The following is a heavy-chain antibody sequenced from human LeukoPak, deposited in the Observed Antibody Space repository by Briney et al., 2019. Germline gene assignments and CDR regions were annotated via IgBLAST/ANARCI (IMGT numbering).Heavy chain of an antibody. CDR1: GFTFSSYA. CDR3: ASSRRGYDTGWNYFDY. D-gene: IGHD6-19*01. V-gene: IGHV3-23*01. Sequence: QPGGSLRLSCAASGFTFSSYAMSWVRQAPGKGLEWVSAISGSGGSTYYADSVKGRFTISRDNSRGTLFLQMSSLRADDTAVYYCASSRRGYDTGWNYFDYWGQGTLVTVSS. CDR2: ISGSGGST. J-gene: IGHJ4*02.